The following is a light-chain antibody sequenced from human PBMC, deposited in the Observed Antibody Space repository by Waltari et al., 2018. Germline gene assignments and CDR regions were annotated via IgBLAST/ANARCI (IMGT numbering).Light chain of an antibody. CDR1: QTVRTF. J-gene: IGKJ2*01. V-gene: IGKV3-11*01. Sequence: EIVLTQSPATLTLSPGDTATLSCRASQTVRTFLAWYQQKPGQAPRLLIFDASSRATVISPKFRGSGSGTDFTLTVNNLEPEDFAVYYCQQRSSWPYTFGQGTRVDFK. CDR3: QQRSSWPYT. CDR2: DAS.